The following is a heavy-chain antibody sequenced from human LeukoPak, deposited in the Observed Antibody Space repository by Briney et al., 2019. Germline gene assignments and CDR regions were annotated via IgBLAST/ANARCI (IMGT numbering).Heavy chain of an antibody. V-gene: IGHV1-18*01. CDR2: INTYNGNT. CDR1: GYIFANYG. D-gene: IGHD3-10*01. J-gene: IGHJ4*02. Sequence: ASVKVSCKASGYIFANYGFAWVRQAPGQGLEWMGWINTYNGNTEYSQKLQGRVTVTTDTSTSTAYMELRSLASDDTAVYYCAREPISSGTYYPRSDYWGQGTLVTVSS. CDR3: AREPISSGTYYPRSDY.